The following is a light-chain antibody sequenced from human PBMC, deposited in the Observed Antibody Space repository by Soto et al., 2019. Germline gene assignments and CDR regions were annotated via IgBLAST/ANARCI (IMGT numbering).Light chain of an antibody. V-gene: IGLV1-47*01. CDR3: GPWDDSLSGRV. J-gene: IGLJ3*02. Sequence: QSVLTQPPSASATPGQRVTISCSGSTSNIEKFYVYWYQQLPGTAPKLLVYRDSQRPSGVPDRFSGSKSGTSASLAISGLRSEDEGDYYCGPWDDSLSGRVFGGGTKVTVL. CDR2: RDS. CDR1: TSNIEKFY.